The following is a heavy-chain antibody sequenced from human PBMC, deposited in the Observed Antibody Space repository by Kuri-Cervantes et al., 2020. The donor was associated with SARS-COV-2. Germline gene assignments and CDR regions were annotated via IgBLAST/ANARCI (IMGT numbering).Heavy chain of an antibody. Sequence: GGSLRLSCAASGFTFSSYAMSWVRQAPGKGLEWVSAISGSGGSTYYADSVKGRFTITRDNSKNTLYLQMNSLRAEDTAVYYCAKRPAVVRSFDYWGQGTLVTVSS. CDR2: ISGSGGST. V-gene: IGHV3-23*01. CDR1: GFTFSSYA. J-gene: IGHJ4*02. CDR3: AKRPAVVRSFDY. D-gene: IGHD2-15*01.